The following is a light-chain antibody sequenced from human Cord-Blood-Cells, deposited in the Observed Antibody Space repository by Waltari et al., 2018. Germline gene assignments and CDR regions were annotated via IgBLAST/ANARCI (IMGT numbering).Light chain of an antibody. CDR1: SSDAGGYNY. CDR3: SSYTSSSTLSVV. J-gene: IGLJ2*01. Sequence: QSALTQPASVSGSPGQSITISCTGTSSDAGGYNYVPWYQQHPGKAPKLMIYEVSNRPSGVSNRFSGSKSGNTASLTISGLQAEDEADYYCSSYTSSSTLSVVFGGGTKLTVL. V-gene: IGLV2-14*01. CDR2: EVS.